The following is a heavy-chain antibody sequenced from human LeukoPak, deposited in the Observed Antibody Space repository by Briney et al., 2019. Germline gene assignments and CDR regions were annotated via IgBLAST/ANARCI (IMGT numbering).Heavy chain of an antibody. CDR3: ARDTRSYDNSGYYFFDF. CDR2: INYSGST. V-gene: IGHV4-59*01. D-gene: IGHD3-22*01. CDR1: GASIRSYY. Sequence: SETLSLTCTVSGASIRSYYWNWLRQPPGKGLEWIGYINYSGSTNYNPSLKSRATISMDTSKHHFSLKLNSVPAADTGVYYCARDTRSYDNSGYYFFDFWGQGTLVTVSS. J-gene: IGHJ4*02.